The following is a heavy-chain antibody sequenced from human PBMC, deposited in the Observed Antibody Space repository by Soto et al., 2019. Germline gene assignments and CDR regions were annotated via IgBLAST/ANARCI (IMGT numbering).Heavy chain of an antibody. D-gene: IGHD2-15*01. J-gene: IGHJ4*02. CDR2: INSDGSST. CDR1: GFSFSSSW. V-gene: IGHV3-74*01. Sequence: HPGGSLRLSCVVSGFSFSSSWMHWVRQAPGKGLVWVSRINSDGSSTNYADSVKGRFTTSRDNAKNMLYLQMNSLRVEDTALYYCVTGWSGYWGQGTLVTVSS. CDR3: VTGWSGY.